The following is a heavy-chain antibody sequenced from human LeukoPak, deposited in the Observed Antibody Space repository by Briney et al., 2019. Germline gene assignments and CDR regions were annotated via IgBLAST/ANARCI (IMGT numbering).Heavy chain of an antibody. CDR2: ISSSSSTI. CDR1: GFTFSSYS. Sequence: GGSLRLSCAASGFTFSSYSMNWVRQAPGKGREWVSYISSSSSTIYYADSVKGRFTISRDNAKNSLYLQMNSLRAEDTAVYYCARARELYYDSSGYYSAFDIWGQGTMVTVSS. V-gene: IGHV3-48*01. J-gene: IGHJ3*02. CDR3: ARARELYYDSSGYYSAFDI. D-gene: IGHD3-22*01.